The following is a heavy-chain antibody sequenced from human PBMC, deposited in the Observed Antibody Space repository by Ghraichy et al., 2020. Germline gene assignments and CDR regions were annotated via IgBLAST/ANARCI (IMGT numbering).Heavy chain of an antibody. V-gene: IGHV3-21*01. CDR2: ISSDSVYI. D-gene: IGHD3-10*01. CDR1: GFAFSVFG. CDR3: VRADGSGSFYY. Sequence: GGSLRLSCAASGFAFSVFGIHWVRQAPGKGLEWVASISSDSVYIYYADSMRGRFTISRDNARNSIYLQMNSLRVDDTAMYYCVRADGSGSFYYWGQGTLVSVSS. J-gene: IGHJ4*02.